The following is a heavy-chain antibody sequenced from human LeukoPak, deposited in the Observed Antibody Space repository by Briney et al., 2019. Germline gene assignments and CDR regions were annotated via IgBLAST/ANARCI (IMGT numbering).Heavy chain of an antibody. J-gene: IGHJ1*01. CDR1: GFTFSSYS. V-gene: IGHV3-48*01. Sequence: GGSLKFSCAASGFTFSSYSMNWVRQAPGKGLEWVSYISSSSSTIYYADSVKGRFTISRDNAKNSLYLQMNSLRAEDTAVYYCARVAAAGPVGYFQHWGQGTLVTVSS. CDR2: ISSSSSTI. CDR3: ARVAAAGPVGYFQH. D-gene: IGHD6-13*01.